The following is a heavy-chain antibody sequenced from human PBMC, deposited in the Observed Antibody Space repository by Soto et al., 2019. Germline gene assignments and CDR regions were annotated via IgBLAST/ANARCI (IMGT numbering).Heavy chain of an antibody. CDR1: KFTFSSYW. CDR2: INSDGSRT. D-gene: IGHD1-26*01. J-gene: IGHJ5*02. CDR3: VRVATGSSDWSGP. Sequence: QPGGSLRLSCAASKFTFSSYWMHWVRQAPGKGLMWVSRINSDGSRTTYADSVKGRFTISRDNAKNTLFLQMNSLRAEDSAVYYCVRVATGSSDWSGPWGQGTLVTVAS. V-gene: IGHV3-74*01.